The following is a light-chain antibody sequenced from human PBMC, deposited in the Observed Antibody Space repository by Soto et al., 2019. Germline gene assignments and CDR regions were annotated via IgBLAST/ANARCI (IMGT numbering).Light chain of an antibody. CDR3: QHYNSYSEA. CDR1: QSVSRSY. CDR2: GAS. J-gene: IGKJ1*01. Sequence: EIVLTQSPGTLSLSPGERATLSCRASQSVSRSYLAWYQQKPGQAPRLLMYGASSRATGIPDRFSGSGSGTDFTLTISSLQPDDFATYYCQHYNSYSEAFGQGTKVDIK. V-gene: IGKV3-20*01.